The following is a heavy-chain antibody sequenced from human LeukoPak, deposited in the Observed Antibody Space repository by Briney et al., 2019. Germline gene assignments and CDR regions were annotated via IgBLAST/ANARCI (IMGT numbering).Heavy chain of an antibody. CDR3: ARGGVVIPTQIYYYYGMDV. D-gene: IGHD3-3*01. Sequence: GGSLRLSCAASGFTFSSYGMHWVRQAPGKGLEWVAVISYDGSNKYYADSVKGRFTISRDNAKNSLYLQMNSLRAEDTALYYCARGGVVIPTQIYYYYGMDVWGQGTTVTVSS. CDR2: ISYDGSNK. J-gene: IGHJ6*02. CDR1: GFTFSSYG. V-gene: IGHV3-30*03.